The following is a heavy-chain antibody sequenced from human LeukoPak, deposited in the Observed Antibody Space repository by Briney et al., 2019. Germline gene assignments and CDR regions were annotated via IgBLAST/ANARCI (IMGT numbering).Heavy chain of an antibody. V-gene: IGHV1-8*01. CDR1: GYTFTSYD. Sequence: GASVKVSCKASGYTFTSYDINWVRQATGQGLEWMGWMNPNSGNTGYAQKFQGRVTMTRNTSISTAYMELSSLRSEDTAVYYCASQIAPNYYFDYWGQGTLVTVSS. CDR3: ASQIAPNYYFDY. J-gene: IGHJ4*02. D-gene: IGHD6-13*01. CDR2: MNPNSGNT.